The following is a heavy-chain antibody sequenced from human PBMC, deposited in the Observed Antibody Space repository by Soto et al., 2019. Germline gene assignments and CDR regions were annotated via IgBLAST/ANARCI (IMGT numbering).Heavy chain of an antibody. V-gene: IGHV1-69*13. CDR1: GGTFSSYA. J-gene: IGHJ3*02. Sequence: GASVKVSCKASGGTFSSYAISWVRQAPGQGLEWMGGIIPIFGTANYAQKFQGRVTTTADESTSTAYMELSSLRSEDTAVYYCASIDGSGSWAFDIWGQGTMVTVSS. CDR2: IIPIFGTA. D-gene: IGHD3-10*01. CDR3: ASIDGSGSWAFDI.